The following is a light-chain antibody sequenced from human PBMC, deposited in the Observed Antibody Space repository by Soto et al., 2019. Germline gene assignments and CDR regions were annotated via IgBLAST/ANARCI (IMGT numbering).Light chain of an antibody. V-gene: IGKV3-15*01. CDR3: QQYNDWPRT. CDR2: GAS. Sequence: EIVMTQSPATLSVSPGERATLSCRASQSVRSNLAWYQQKLGQAPRLLIYGASTRATGIPARFSGSGSGTEFTITISSLHSEDFAIFYCQQYNDWPRTFGQGTKL. CDR1: QSVRSN. J-gene: IGKJ2*01.